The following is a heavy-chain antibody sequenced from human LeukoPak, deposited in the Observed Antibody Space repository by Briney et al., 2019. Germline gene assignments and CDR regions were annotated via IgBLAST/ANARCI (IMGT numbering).Heavy chain of an antibody. CDR1: GFTFSSYA. CDR3: AKPLEKYTYGGNFDY. CDR2: ISSSADST. V-gene: IGHV3-23*01. J-gene: IGHJ4*02. Sequence: GGSLRLSCEASGFTFSSYAMSWVRQAPGKGLAWVSVISSSADSTYYADSVKGRFTISRDNSKNTLFLQMNSLRAEDTAVYYCAKPLEKYTYGGNFDYWGQGILVTVSS. D-gene: IGHD4-23*01.